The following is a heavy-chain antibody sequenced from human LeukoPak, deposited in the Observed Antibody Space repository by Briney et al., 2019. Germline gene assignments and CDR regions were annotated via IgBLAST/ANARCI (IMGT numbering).Heavy chain of an antibody. D-gene: IGHD5-18*01. J-gene: IGHJ4*02. V-gene: IGHV4-4*02. Sequence: PSETLSLTCAVSGGSISSSNWWSWVRQPPGKGLEWIGEIYHSGSTNYNPSLKSRVTISVDTSKNQFSLKLSSVTAADTAVYYCARVGRSGQLWSADYWGQGTLVTVSS. CDR1: GGSISSSNW. CDR2: IYHSGST. CDR3: ARVGRSGQLWSADY.